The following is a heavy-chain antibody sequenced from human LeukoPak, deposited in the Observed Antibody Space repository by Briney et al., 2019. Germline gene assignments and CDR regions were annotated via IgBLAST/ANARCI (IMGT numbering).Heavy chain of an antibody. J-gene: IGHJ4*02. Sequence: SETLSLTCTVSGGSISNSPYYFWGWIRQPPGKGLEWIATVSYSGVTYYNPSLKSRVTISVDASKSQFSLKVTSVTAADTAVFFCGRQSSDENYPGYFDHWGQGTLVTVSS. V-gene: IGHV4-39*01. D-gene: IGHD1-7*01. CDR3: GRQSSDENYPGYFDH. CDR2: VSYSGVT. CDR1: GGSISNSPYY.